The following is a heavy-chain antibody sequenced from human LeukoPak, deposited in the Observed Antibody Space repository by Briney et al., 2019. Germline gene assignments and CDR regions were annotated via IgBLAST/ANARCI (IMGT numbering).Heavy chain of an antibody. CDR1: GFTFSDSG. J-gene: IGHJ4*02. D-gene: IGHD3-10*01. CDR3: AKDAQVRGVINGFDY. CDR2: ISYDGRNK. V-gene: IGHV3-30*18. Sequence: GGSLRLSCAASGFTFSDSGIHWVRPAPGKGLEWVAVISYDGRNKHYADSVKGRFTISRDNSKNTLYLQMNSLTAEDTAMYYCAKDAQVRGVINGFDYWGQGTLVTVSS.